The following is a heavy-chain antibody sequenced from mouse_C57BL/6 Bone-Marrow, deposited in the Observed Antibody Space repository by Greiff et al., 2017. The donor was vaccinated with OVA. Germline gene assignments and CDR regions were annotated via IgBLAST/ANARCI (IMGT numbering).Heavy chain of an antibody. V-gene: IGHV5-4*01. J-gene: IGHJ3*01. CDR1: GFTFSSYA. CDR2: ISDGGSYT. CDR3: ARGGGVYYGYDWFAY. D-gene: IGHD2-2*01. Sequence: DVQLVESGGGLVKPGGSLKLSCAASGFTFSSYAMSWVRQTPEKRLEWVATISDGGSYTYYPDNVKGRFTISRDNAKNNLYLQMSHLKSEDTAMYYCARGGGVYYGYDWFAYWGQGTLVTVSA.